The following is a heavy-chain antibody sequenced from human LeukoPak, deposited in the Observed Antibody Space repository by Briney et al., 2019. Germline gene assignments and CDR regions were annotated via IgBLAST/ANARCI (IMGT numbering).Heavy chain of an antibody. Sequence: SETLSLTCAVYGGSFSGYYWSWIRQPPGKGLEWIGEINHSGSTNYNPSLKSRVTISVDTSKNQFSLKLTSVTAADTAVYYCARAPGTTFDYWGHGNMVTVSS. V-gene: IGHV4-34*01. CDR3: ARAPGTTFDY. J-gene: IGHJ4*01. CDR1: GGSFSGYY. CDR2: INHSGST. D-gene: IGHD4-17*01.